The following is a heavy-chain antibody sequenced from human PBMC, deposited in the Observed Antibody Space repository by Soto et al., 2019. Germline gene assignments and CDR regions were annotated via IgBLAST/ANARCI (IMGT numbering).Heavy chain of an antibody. Sequence: PGGSLRLSCAASVFTFSDYYMSWIRQAPGKGLEWVSYISSSGSTIYYADSVKGRFTISRDNAKNSLYLQMNSLRAEDTDVYYRARPPYYYDMEDLFDIWGQGTMGTVS. CDR2: ISSSGSTI. D-gene: IGHD3-22*01. J-gene: IGHJ3*02. CDR3: ARPPYYYDMEDLFDI. CDR1: VFTFSDYY. V-gene: IGHV3-11*01.